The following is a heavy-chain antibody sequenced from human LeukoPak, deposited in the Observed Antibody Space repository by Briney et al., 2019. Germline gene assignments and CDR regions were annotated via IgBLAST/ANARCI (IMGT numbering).Heavy chain of an antibody. J-gene: IGHJ4*02. CDR3: ARGHPYYYDSSGYETPFEY. CDR2: INSDGSST. V-gene: IGHV3-74*01. D-gene: IGHD3-22*01. CDR1: GFTFSNYW. Sequence: GGSLSLSCAASGFTFSNYWMYWIRQAPGKGLEWIARINSDGSSTSYAYSVKGRFTIYRDNAKNTLYLQMNSLRAEDMAVSYCARGHPYYYDSSGYETPFEYWGQGTLVTVSS.